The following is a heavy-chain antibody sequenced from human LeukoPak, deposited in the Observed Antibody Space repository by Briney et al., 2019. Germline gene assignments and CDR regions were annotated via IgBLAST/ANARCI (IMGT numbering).Heavy chain of an antibody. CDR2: IIPIFGTA. CDR1: GGTFSSYA. Sequence: SVKVSCKASGGTFSSYAISWVRQAPGQGLGWMGGIIPIFGTANYAQKFQGRVTITADESTSTAYMELSSLRSEDTAVYYCARGVLDWNDGYYYYYMDVWGKGTTVTISS. J-gene: IGHJ6*03. D-gene: IGHD1-1*01. V-gene: IGHV1-69*13. CDR3: ARGVLDWNDGYYYYYMDV.